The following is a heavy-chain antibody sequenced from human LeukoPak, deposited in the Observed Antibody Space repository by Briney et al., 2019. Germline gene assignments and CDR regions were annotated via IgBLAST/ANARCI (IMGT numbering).Heavy chain of an antibody. CDR2: ISGSGGGT. Sequence: GGSLRLSCAASGFTFSSYAMSWVRQAPGTGLKWVSTISGSGGGTYYADSVKGRSTISRDNSKNTLHLQMNSLRAEDTAVYYCAKGQQLVSSDAFDIWGQGTMVTVSS. V-gene: IGHV3-23*01. J-gene: IGHJ3*02. CDR1: GFTFSSYA. CDR3: AKGQQLVSSDAFDI. D-gene: IGHD6-13*01.